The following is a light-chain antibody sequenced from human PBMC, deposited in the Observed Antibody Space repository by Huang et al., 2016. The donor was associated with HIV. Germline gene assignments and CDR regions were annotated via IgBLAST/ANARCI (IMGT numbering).Light chain of an antibody. CDR1: ESVGRT. Sequence: EALMTQSPATLSVSPGERVTLSCRASESVGRTLAWYQQKPGQAPRLLIYGATTRGTGVPARFSGGGSGTEFTLTISSLQSEDLAVYYCQQDNNWPPVTFGQGTRLDIK. CDR3: QQDNNWPPVT. J-gene: IGKJ5*01. CDR2: GAT. V-gene: IGKV3-15*01.